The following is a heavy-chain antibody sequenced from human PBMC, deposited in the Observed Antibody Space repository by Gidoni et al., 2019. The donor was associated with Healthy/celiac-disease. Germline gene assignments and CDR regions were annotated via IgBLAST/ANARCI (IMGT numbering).Heavy chain of an antibody. CDR3: ARGGVTNAFDI. D-gene: IGHD2-21*02. CDR1: GYTFTGYY. Sequence: QVQLVQSGAEVKKRGASVKVSCKASGYTFTGYYMHWVRQGPGQGLEWMGWVNPNSGGRNYAQKFQGKVPMTRETSISTAYMELSRRGSDDTAVYYCARGGVTNAFDIWGQGTMVTVSS. J-gene: IGHJ3*02. CDR2: VNPNSGGR. V-gene: IGHV1-2*02.